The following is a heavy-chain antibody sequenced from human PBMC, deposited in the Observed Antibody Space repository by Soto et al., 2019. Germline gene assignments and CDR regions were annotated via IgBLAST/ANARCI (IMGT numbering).Heavy chain of an antibody. CDR2: ISAYNGNT. D-gene: IGHD3-22*01. V-gene: IGHV1-18*01. Sequence: ASVKVSCKASGYTFTSYGISWVRQAPGQGLEWMGWISAYNGNTNYAQKLQGRVAMTTDTSTSTAYMELRSLRSDDTAVYYCARVKGSGYHNWFDPWGQGTLVTVSS. J-gene: IGHJ5*02. CDR3: ARVKGSGYHNWFDP. CDR1: GYTFTSYG.